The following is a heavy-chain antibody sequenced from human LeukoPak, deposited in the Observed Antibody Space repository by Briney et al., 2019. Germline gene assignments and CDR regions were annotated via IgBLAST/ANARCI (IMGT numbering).Heavy chain of an antibody. V-gene: IGHV1-2*06. CDR1: GYTFPGYY. Sequence: ASVKVSCKASGYTFPGYYMHWVRQAPGQGLEWMGRINPNSGGTNYAQKFQGRVTMTRDTSISTAYMELSRLRSDDTAVYYCARDASGIAAAGTTYYFDYWGQGTLVTVSS. CDR2: INPNSGGT. J-gene: IGHJ4*02. D-gene: IGHD6-13*01. CDR3: ARDASGIAAAGTTYYFDY.